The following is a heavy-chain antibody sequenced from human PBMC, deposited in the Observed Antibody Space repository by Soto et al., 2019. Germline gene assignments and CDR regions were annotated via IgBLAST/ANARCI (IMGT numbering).Heavy chain of an antibody. J-gene: IGHJ6*03. V-gene: IGHV4-59*08. CDR2: IYYSGST. CDR3: ARHPDSDDYGDYIYYYYMDV. CDR1: GGSISSYY. D-gene: IGHD4-17*01. Sequence: SETLSLTCTVSGGSISSYYWSWIRQPPGKGLEWIGYIYYSGSTNYNPSLKSRVTISVDTSKNQFSLKLSSVTAADTAVYYCARHPDSDDYGDYIYYYYMDVWGKGTTVTVSS.